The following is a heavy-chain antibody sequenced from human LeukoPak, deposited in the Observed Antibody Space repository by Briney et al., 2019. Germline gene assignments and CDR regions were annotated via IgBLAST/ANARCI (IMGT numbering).Heavy chain of an antibody. V-gene: IGHV1-46*01. CDR3: ARGGSSWSSDAFDI. J-gene: IGHJ3*02. CDR2: INPRGGST. D-gene: IGHD6-13*01. Sequence: ASVKVSCKASGYTFTTYYMHWLRQAPGQGPEWMGIINPRGGSTDYAQKFEGRVTMTSDTSTSTVYMELNDLTSEDTAVYFCARGGSSWSSDAFDIWGQGTMVTVSS. CDR1: GYTFTTYY.